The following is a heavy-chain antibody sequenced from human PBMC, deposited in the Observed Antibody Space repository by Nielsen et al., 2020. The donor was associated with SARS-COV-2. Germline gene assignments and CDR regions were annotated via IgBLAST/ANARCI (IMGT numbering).Heavy chain of an antibody. D-gene: IGHD2-15*01. J-gene: IGHJ5*02. V-gene: IGHV4-39*01. CDR2: IYYSGST. CDR3: ARGIGVVVAASDWFDP. Sequence: SETLSPTCTVSGGSISSSSYYWGWIRQPPGKGLEWIGSIYYSGSTYYNPSLKSRVTISVDTSKNQFSLKLSSVTVADTAVYYCARGIGVVVAASDWFDPWGQGTLVTVSS. CDR1: GGSISSSSYY.